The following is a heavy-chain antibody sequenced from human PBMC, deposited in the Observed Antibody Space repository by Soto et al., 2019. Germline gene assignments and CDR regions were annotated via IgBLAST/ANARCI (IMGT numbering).Heavy chain of an antibody. J-gene: IGHJ6*02. CDR3: PRGRDFWRGYPAAYYYFGMDV. CDR2: HSSSSSYI. D-gene: IGHD3-3*01. CDR1: GSTLSRYS. V-gene: IGHV3-21*01. Sequence: SGGPLSPSFADSGSTLSRYSIPWVRLAPLTVLERGPAHSSSSSYIYYSDSVNVRLTIYRDNAKNSLYLQMTSLRAEDRAAYYCPRGRDFWRGYPAAYYYFGMDVWGQETTVAVSS.